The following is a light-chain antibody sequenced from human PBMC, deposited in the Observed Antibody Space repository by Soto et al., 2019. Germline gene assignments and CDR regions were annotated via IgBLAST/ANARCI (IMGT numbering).Light chain of an antibody. J-gene: IGLJ1*01. CDR3: SSYTSSSTLV. Sequence: QSVLTQPASVSGSPGQSITISCTXTSSDVGDYNYVSWYQQHPGKAPKVMIYDVSNRPSGVSNRFSGSKSGNTASLTISGLQAEDEADYYCSSYTSSSTLVFGTGTKVT. V-gene: IGLV2-14*01. CDR2: DVS. CDR1: SSDVGDYNY.